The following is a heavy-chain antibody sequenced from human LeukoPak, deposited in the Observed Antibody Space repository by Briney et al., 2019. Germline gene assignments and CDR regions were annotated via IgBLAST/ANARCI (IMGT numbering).Heavy chain of an antibody. CDR2: FDPEDGET. Sequence: ASVTVSCKVSGYTLTELSMHWVRQAPGKGLEWMGGFDPEDGETIYAQKFQGRVTMTEDTSTDTAYMELSSLRSEDTAVYYCATDPPRIAAAGTFLGWGQGTLVTVSS. D-gene: IGHD6-13*01. J-gene: IGHJ4*02. V-gene: IGHV1-24*01. CDR1: GYTLTELS. CDR3: ATDPPRIAAAGTFLG.